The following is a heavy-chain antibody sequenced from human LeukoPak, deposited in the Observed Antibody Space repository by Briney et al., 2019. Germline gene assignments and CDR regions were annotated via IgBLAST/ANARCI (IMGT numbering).Heavy chain of an antibody. D-gene: IGHD5-24*01. CDR3: ARDKGRDGYNLEDAFDI. J-gene: IGHJ3*02. V-gene: IGHV1-69*05. CDR2: IIPIFGTA. CDR1: GGTFSGYA. Sequence: SVKVSCKASGGTFSGYAISWVRQAPGQGLEWMGGIIPIFGTANYAQKFQGRVTITTDESTSTAYMELSSLRSEDTAVYYCARDKGRDGYNLEDAFDIWGQGTMVTVSS.